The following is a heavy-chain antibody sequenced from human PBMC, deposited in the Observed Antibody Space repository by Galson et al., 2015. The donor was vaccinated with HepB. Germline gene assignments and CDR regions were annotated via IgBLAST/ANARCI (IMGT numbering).Heavy chain of an antibody. J-gene: IGHJ3*02. CDR3: ARASPDSGNYGLPDAFDI. V-gene: IGHV4-39*02. CDR1: GGSISNSRYY. D-gene: IGHD3-10*01. CDR2: IYYNGNT. Sequence: LSLTCTVSGGSISNSRYYWGWIRQPPGKGLEWVGHIYYNGNTYYNPSLKSRVTISVDTSKNQFSLKLSSVTAADTAVYYCARASPDSGNYGLPDAFDIWGQGTMVTVSS.